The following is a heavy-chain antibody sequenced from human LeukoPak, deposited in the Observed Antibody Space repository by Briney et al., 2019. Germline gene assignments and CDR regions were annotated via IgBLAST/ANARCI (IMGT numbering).Heavy chain of an antibody. D-gene: IGHD3-10*01. CDR1: GFTFSSYA. J-gene: IGHJ5*02. CDR2: ISGSGGNT. CDR3: AKGPAMVRGTFDP. V-gene: IGHV3-23*01. Sequence: GGSLRLSCATSGFTFSSYAMSWVRQAPGKGLDWVSSISGSGGNTYYADSVKGRFTISRDYSKNTLYLQMNSLRTEETAVYYCAKGPAMVRGTFDPWGQGTLVTVSS.